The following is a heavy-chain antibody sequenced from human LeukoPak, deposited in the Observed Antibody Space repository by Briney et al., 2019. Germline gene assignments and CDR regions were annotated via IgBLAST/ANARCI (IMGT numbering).Heavy chain of an antibody. J-gene: IGHJ4*02. V-gene: IGHV4-39*01. CDR3: ARHYSSRLYYFDF. CDR1: GFTFSSYSMN. CDR2: VYYSGDT. D-gene: IGHD6-13*01. Sequence: GSLRLSCAASGFTFSSYSMNWVRQPPGKGLEWIGSVYYSGDTYSNPSLKSRVFLSVDSSKNQLSLNLTSVTAADTAVYFCARHYSSRLYYFDFWGQGTLVTVSS.